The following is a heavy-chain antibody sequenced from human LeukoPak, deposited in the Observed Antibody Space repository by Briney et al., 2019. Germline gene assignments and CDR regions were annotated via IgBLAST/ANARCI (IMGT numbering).Heavy chain of an antibody. Sequence: GKSLRLSCAASGFTFSSYGMHWVRQAPGKGLEWVAVISYDGSSKYYIDSVKGRFTISRDNSKNTLYLQMNSLRAEDTAVYYCARGENSKTYPVSGYWGQGTLVTVSS. CDR3: ARGENSKTYPVSGY. CDR1: GFTFSSYG. V-gene: IGHV3-30*03. D-gene: IGHD2/OR15-2a*01. CDR2: ISYDGSSK. J-gene: IGHJ4*02.